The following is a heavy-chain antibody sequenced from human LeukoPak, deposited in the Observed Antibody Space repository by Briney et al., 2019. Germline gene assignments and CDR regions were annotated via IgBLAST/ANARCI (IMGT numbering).Heavy chain of an antibody. J-gene: IGHJ6*03. Sequence: GRSLRLSCAASGFTFSRYAIHWVRQAPGKGLEWVSAISGSGVSTYYTDSVKGRFTFSRDNSKNTLYLQMNSLRAEDTAVYYCAKARGYCGGTSCYDYYMDVWGKGTTVTVSS. CDR3: AKARGYCGGTSCYDYYMDV. CDR1: GFTFSRYA. V-gene: IGHV3-23*01. CDR2: ISGSGVST. D-gene: IGHD2-2*01.